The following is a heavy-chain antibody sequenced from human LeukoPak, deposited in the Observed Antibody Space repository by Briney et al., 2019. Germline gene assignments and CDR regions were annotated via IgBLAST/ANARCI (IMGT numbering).Heavy chain of an antibody. J-gene: IGHJ4*02. D-gene: IGHD6-19*01. CDR1: GFTVSSKY. CDR2: IYSGGNT. V-gene: IGHV3-66*01. CDR3: ASGIEVGPVYFDY. Sequence: GGSLRLSCAASGFTVSSKYMSWGRQAPGKGLEWVSVIYSGGNTYYADSVKGRFTISRDNSKNTVNLQMNSLRAEDTAVYYCASGIEVGPVYFDYWGQGTLVTVSS.